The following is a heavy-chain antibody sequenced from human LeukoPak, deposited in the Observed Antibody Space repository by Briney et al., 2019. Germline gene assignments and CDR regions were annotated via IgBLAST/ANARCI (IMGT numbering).Heavy chain of an antibody. CDR1: GGSISSSNW. Sequence: SGTLSLTCAVSGGSISSSNWWSWVRQPPGKGLEWIGEIYHSGSTNYNPSLKSRVTISVDKSKNQFSLKLSSVTAADTAVYYCARLGPISYGYRGNWFDPWGQGTLVTVSS. CDR3: ARLGPISYGYRGNWFDP. V-gene: IGHV4-4*02. D-gene: IGHD5-18*01. J-gene: IGHJ5*02. CDR2: IYHSGST.